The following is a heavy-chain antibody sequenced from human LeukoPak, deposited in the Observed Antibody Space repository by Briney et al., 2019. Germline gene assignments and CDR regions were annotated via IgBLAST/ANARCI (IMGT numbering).Heavy chain of an antibody. CDR3: ARKAVGETSNYFDY. V-gene: IGHV4-34*01. D-gene: IGHD1-26*01. CDR1: GGSFIGNY. CDR2: INHSGNT. J-gene: IGHJ4*02. Sequence: PSETLSLTCAVYGGSFIGNYWTWIRQPPGKGLEWIGEINHSGNTNYNPSLKSRVTISVDTAKNQISLKLNSVTAADTAVYYCARKAVGETSNYFDYWGQGTLVTVSS.